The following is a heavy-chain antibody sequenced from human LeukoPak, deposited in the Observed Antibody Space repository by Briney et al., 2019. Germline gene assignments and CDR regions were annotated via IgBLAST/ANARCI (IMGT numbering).Heavy chain of an antibody. CDR2: ISGSGGST. D-gene: IGHD6-13*01. Sequence: GGSLRLSCAASGFTFSSYAMNWVRQAPGKGLEWVSTISGSGGSTYYADSVKGRFTISRDNSRNTLYLQMNSLRAEDTAVYYCARDSSSSWPNDAFDIWGQGTMVTVSS. V-gene: IGHV3-23*01. CDR3: ARDSSSSWPNDAFDI. CDR1: GFTFSSYA. J-gene: IGHJ3*02.